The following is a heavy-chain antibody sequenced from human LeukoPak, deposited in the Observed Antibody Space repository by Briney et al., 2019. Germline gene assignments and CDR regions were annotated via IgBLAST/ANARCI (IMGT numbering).Heavy chain of an antibody. V-gene: IGHV4-34*01. Sequence: SETLSLTCGVSGGSLSGYYWDWIRQSPGKGLEWIGEINHRGSTNYNPSLKSRVTVSVDTSKNQFSLKLSSVTAADTAVYYCARQWGYKLPAFDPWGQGTLVTVSS. CDR2: INHRGST. J-gene: IGHJ5*02. D-gene: IGHD5-24*01. CDR1: GGSLSGYY. CDR3: ARQWGYKLPAFDP.